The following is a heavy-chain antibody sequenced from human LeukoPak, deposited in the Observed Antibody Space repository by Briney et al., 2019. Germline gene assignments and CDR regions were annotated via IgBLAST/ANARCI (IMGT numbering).Heavy chain of an antibody. CDR1: GYSIDSNNY. D-gene: IGHD3-10*01. CDR2: IHYSGII. Sequence: SETLSLTCTVSGYSIDSNNYWGWIRQPPGKGLAWIGYIHYSGIIYYTPSLKSRVTMSVDTSKNQFSLKLSSVTAVDTAVYYCAKKPNSVYYFDYWGQGTLVTVSS. J-gene: IGHJ4*02. CDR3: AKKPNSVYYFDY. V-gene: IGHV4-28*05.